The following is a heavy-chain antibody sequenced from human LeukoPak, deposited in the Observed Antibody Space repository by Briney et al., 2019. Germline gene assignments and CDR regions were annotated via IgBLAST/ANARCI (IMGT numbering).Heavy chain of an antibody. CDR1: GYGFPSYW. CDR2: IDPSDSYT. D-gene: IGHD3-9*01. V-gene: IGHV5-10-1*04. Sequence: GESLKISCKGSGYGFPSYWISWVRQMPGKGLEWMGRIDPSDSYTNYSPPFQGLVTISADKSISTAYLQWSSLMASDTAMYYCARHAAATYYDILTGYYPDYWGQGTLVTVSS. J-gene: IGHJ4*02. CDR3: ARHAAATYYDILTGYYPDY.